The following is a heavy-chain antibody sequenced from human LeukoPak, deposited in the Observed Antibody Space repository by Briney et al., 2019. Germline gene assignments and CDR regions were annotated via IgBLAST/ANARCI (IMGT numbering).Heavy chain of an antibody. D-gene: IGHD2-21*02. CDR2: ISAYNGNT. J-gene: IGHJ4*02. Sequence: ASVKVSCKASGYTFTSYGISWVRQAPGQGLEWMGWISAYNGNTNYAQKLQGRVTMTTDTSTSTAYMELSSLRSEDTAVYYCARDIPHTVVVTANGGFDYWGQGTLVTVSS. CDR1: GYTFTSYG. CDR3: ARDIPHTVVVTANGGFDY. V-gene: IGHV1-18*01.